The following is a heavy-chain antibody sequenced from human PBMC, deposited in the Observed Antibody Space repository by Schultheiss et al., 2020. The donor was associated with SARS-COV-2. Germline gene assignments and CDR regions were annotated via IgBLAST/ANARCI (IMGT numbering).Heavy chain of an antibody. D-gene: IGHD2-15*01. Sequence: SETLSLTCTVSGGSISSGGYYWSWIRQHPGKGLEWIGYIYYSGSTYYNPSLKSRVTISVDTSKNQFSLKLSSVTAADTAVYYCTNAHLCSGDRCYFFDYWGQGTLVTVSS. J-gene: IGHJ4*02. CDR1: GGSISSGGYY. V-gene: IGHV4-31*03. CDR3: TNAHLCSGDRCYFFDY. CDR2: IYYSGST.